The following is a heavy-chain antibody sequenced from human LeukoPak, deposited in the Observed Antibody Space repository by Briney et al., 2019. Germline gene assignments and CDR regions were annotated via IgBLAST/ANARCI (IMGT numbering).Heavy chain of an antibody. CDR1: GFTFSSYA. J-gene: IGHJ6*04. CDR2: ISGSGGST. CDR3: AKGGYDILTGYHYGMDV. D-gene: IGHD3-9*01. Sequence: GSLRLSCAASGFTFSSYAMSWVRQAPGKGLEWVSAISGSGGSTYYADSVKGRFTISRDNSKNTLYLQMNSLRAEDTAVYYRAKGGYDILTGYHYGMDVWGKGTTVTVSS. V-gene: IGHV3-23*01.